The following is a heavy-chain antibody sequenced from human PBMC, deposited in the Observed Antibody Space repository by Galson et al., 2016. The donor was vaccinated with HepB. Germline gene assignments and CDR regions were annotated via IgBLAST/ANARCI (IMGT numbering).Heavy chain of an antibody. J-gene: IGHJ6*02. Sequence: CAISGDSVSSNSWNWIRQSPSRGLEWLGRTYYSSMWYNDYALSVKGRLTINPDTSKNQFSLQLNTVTPEDTAVYYCARGWLKSGLGVWGQGSTVTVSS. CDR1: GDSVSSNS. CDR2: TYYSSMWYN. V-gene: IGHV6-1*01. CDR3: ARGWLKSGLGV. D-gene: IGHD5-24*01.